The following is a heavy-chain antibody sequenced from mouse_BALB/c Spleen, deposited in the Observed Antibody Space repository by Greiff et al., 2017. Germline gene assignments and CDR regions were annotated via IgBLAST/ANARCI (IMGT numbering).Heavy chain of an antibody. CDR1: GFSLTSYG. Sequence: QVQLKESGPGLVQPSQSLSITCTVSGFSLTSYGVHWVRQSPGKGLEWLGVIWSGGSTDYNAAFISRLSISKDNSKSQVFFKMNSLQANDPAIYYCAPGNYGNYDYAMDYWGQGTSVTVSS. J-gene: IGHJ4*01. CDR3: APGNYGNYDYAMDY. V-gene: IGHV2-2*02. D-gene: IGHD2-1*01. CDR2: IWSGGST.